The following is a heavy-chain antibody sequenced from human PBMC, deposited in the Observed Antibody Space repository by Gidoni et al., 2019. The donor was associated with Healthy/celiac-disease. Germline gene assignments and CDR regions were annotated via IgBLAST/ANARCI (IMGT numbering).Heavy chain of an antibody. J-gene: IGHJ4*02. CDR2: IYYRRCT. Sequence: VQLQESGPGLVQPAQTLSLTCTVAGRSISRGDSYWSWIRPPPGKGLDWIGYIYYRRCTYYNPSLKSRFTISVDTSKNQFSLKLSSVTAADTAVYYCARDGGLLLYRSGARGFDYWGQGTLVTVSS. V-gene: IGHV4-30-4*01. CDR3: ARDGGLLLYRSGARGFDY. D-gene: IGHD6-19*01. CDR1: GRSISRGDSY.